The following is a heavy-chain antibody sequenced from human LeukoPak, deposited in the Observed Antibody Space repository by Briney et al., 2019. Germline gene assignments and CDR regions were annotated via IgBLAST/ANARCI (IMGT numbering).Heavy chain of an antibody. D-gene: IGHD3-3*01. CDR2: IYYSGST. J-gene: IGHJ6*03. Sequence: PSETLSLTCTVSGGSISSHYWSWIRQPPGKGLEWIGYIYYSGSTNYNPSLKSRVTISVDTSKHQFSLKLSSVTAADTAVYYCARDRGDFWSGYYPSYYYYYMDVWGKGTTVTVSS. CDR1: GGSISSHY. CDR3: ARDRGDFWSGYYPSYYYYYMDV. V-gene: IGHV4-59*11.